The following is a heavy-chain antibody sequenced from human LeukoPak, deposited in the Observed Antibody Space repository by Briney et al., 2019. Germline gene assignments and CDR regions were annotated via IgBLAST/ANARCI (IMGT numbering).Heavy chain of an antibody. CDR1: GYTFTSYY. D-gene: IGHD1-26*01. CDR2: INPSGGST. Sequence: ASVKVSCKASGYTFTSYYMHWVRQAPGQGLEWMGIINPSGGSTSYAQKFQGRVTMTRDMSTSTVYMELSSLRSEDTAVYYCARAGWDLIVGATVPFDPWGQGTLVTVSS. J-gene: IGHJ5*02. V-gene: IGHV1-46*01. CDR3: ARAGWDLIVGATVPFDP.